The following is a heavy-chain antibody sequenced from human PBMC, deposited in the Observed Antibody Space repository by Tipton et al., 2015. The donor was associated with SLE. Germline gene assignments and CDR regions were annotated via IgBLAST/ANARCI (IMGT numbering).Heavy chain of an antibody. D-gene: IGHD6-19*01. CDR3: AKEGEADSGWPSFVY. V-gene: IGHV3-30*04. J-gene: IGHJ4*02. Sequence: SLRLSCAASGFTFSHYAMHWVRQAPGKGLEWVAVIAYDGSFKFYADSMKGRFTISRDDSKNTLFLQMNSLRPEDTAVYYCAKEGEADSGWPSFVYWGQGTLVTVPS. CDR1: GFTFSHYA. CDR2: IAYDGSFK.